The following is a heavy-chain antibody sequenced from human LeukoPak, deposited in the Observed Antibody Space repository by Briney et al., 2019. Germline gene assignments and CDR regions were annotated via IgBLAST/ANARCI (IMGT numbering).Heavy chain of an antibody. CDR3: AREDDDWGPNTLDV. CDR1: GFTFSSYG. Sequence: PGGSLRLSCAASGFTFSSYGMHWVRQAPGKGLEWVAVISYDGSDEYYADSVKGRFTISRDNSKNTLYLQMNSLRAEDTAVYYCAREDDDWGPNTLDVWGQGTVVTVSS. J-gene: IGHJ3*01. D-gene: IGHD7-27*01. V-gene: IGHV3-30*03. CDR2: ISYDGSDE.